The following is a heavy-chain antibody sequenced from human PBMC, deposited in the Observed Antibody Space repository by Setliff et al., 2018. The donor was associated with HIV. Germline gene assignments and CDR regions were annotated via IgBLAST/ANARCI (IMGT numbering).Heavy chain of an antibody. CDR1: GGSISNHY. CDR3: ARGGRSWFQNFHGAFDI. CDR2: IYYSGST. Sequence: SETLSLTCTVSGGSISNHYWSWIRQPPGKGLEWIGYIYYSGSTNYNPSLKSRVTISVDTSKNQFSLRLTSVTAADTAVYYCARGGRSWFQNFHGAFDIWGQGTMVTVSS. D-gene: IGHD3-16*01. J-gene: IGHJ3*02. V-gene: IGHV4-59*08.